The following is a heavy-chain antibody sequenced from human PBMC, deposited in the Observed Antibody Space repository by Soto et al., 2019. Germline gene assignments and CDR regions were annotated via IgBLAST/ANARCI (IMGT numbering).Heavy chain of an antibody. CDR1: GFTLSSDA. V-gene: IGHV3-64*01. J-gene: IGHJ6*03. CDR3: ARRARADYYYMDV. CDR2: ISSTGIGT. D-gene: IGHD6-6*01. Sequence: EVQLVESGGVLAQPGGSLRLSCAASGFTLSSDAMDWVRQSPGKGLEYVSGISSTGIGTYYANSVKGRFTISRDNSKNTVYLQMDSLRPEDMAVYYCARRARADYYYMDVWGKGTTVTVS.